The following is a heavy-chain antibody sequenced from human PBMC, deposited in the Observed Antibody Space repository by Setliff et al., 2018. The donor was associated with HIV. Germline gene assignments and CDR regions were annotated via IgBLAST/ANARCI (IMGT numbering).Heavy chain of an antibody. Sequence: VQVSCKASGGTFRGFGISWVVQAPGQGLEWMGQIIPIFGTPRYAQKFQGRVTITADESTSTVYMELSSLRSEDTAVYYCATNPEMATINYYYYYMDVWGNGTTVTVSS. D-gene: IGHD5-12*01. CDR2: IIPIFGTP. J-gene: IGHJ6*03. CDR1: GGTFRGFG. CDR3: ATNPEMATINYYYYYMDV. V-gene: IGHV1-69*13.